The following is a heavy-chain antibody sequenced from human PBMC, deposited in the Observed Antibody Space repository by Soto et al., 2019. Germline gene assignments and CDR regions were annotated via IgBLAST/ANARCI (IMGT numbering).Heavy chain of an antibody. J-gene: IGHJ6*03. CDR3: ARDRGVAPPVAGNTHYYYYMDV. CDR2: ISAYNGNT. D-gene: IGHD6-19*01. CDR1: GYSFTNYG. Sequence: QDQLVQSGVEVKKPGASVKVSCKASGYSFTNYGITWVRQAPGQGFEWMGWISAYNGNTNYAQKCKGRVTMTTDASTSTAYLALRSLRSDDTAVYYCARDRGVAPPVAGNTHYYYYMDVWGKGTTVTVSS. V-gene: IGHV1-18*01.